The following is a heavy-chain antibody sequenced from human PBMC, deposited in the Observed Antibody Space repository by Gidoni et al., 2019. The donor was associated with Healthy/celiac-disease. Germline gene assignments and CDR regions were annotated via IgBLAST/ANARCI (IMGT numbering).Heavy chain of an antibody. CDR2: IKSKTDGGTT. Sequence: EVQLVESGGGLVKPGGSLRPSWAASAFISTNAWMRWVRPAPGKGLEWVVRIKSKTDGGTTDYAAPVKGRFTISRDDSKNTLYLQMNSLKTEDTAVYYCTTDLYSYGATFDYWGQGTPITVSS. J-gene: IGHJ4*02. CDR1: AFISTNAW. V-gene: IGHV3-15*01. CDR3: TTDLYSYGATFDY. D-gene: IGHD5-18*01.